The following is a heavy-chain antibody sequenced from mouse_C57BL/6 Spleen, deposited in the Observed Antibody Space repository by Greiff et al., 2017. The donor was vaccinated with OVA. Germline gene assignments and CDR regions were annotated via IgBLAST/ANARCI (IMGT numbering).Heavy chain of an antibody. Sequence: QVQLQQPGAELVKPGASVKMSCKASGYTFPSYWITWVQQRPGQGLEWIGDIYPGSGSTKSHEKFKSKATLTVDTASSTAYMQLSSLTSEDAAVYYGARRVYGHYWYFDVWGTGTTVTVSS. CDR1: GYTFPSYW. CDR2: IYPGSGST. CDR3: ARRVYGHYWYFDV. D-gene: IGHD1-1*02. J-gene: IGHJ1*03. V-gene: IGHV1-55*01.